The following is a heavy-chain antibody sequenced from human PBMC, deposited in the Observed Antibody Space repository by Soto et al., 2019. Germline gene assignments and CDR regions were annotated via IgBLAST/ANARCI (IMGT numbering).Heavy chain of an antibody. CDR1: GFTFSSYS. D-gene: IGHD3-10*01. V-gene: IGHV3-21*01. CDR2: ISSSISYI. J-gene: IGHJ5*02. CDR3: ARAPIPSRFGDYYGPGSPNWFDP. Sequence: GGSLRLSCAASGFTFSSYSMNWVRQAPGKGLEWVSSISSSISYIYYADSVKGRFTISRDNAKNSLYLQMNSLRAEDTAVYYCARAPIPSRFGDYYGPGSPNWFDPWGQGTLVTLSS.